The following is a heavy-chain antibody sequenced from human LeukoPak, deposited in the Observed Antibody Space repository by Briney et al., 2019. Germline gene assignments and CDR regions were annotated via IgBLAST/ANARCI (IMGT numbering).Heavy chain of an antibody. J-gene: IGHJ4*02. V-gene: IGHV3-33*01. Sequence: GRSLRLSCAASGFTFSSYGMHWARQAPGKGLEWVAVIWYDGSNKYYADSVKGRFTISRDNSKNTLYLQMNSLRAEDTAVYYCARDFYEQWLVRYYFDYWGQGTLVTVSS. CDR2: IWYDGSNK. CDR3: ARDFYEQWLVRYYFDY. CDR1: GFTFSSYG. D-gene: IGHD6-19*01.